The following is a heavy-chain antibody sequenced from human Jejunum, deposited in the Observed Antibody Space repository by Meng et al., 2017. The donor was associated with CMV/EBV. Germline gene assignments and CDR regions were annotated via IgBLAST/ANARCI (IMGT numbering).Heavy chain of an antibody. CDR3: VKDLFYSFDY. J-gene: IGHJ4*02. D-gene: IGHD4-11*01. CDR1: GFTFSSSA. CDR2: IAHDRSTK. Sequence: QVLWVGSGGGAVQPGGSLRPSFAASGFTFSSSAMHWVRQFPGKGLEWVSFIAHDRSTKTYTDSVKGRFTISRDESKNTVYLKMNSLRVEDMAVYYCVKDLFYSFDYWGQGSLVTVSS. V-gene: IGHV3-30*02.